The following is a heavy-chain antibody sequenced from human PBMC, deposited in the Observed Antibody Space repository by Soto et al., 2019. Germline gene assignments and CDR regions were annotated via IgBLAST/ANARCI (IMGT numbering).Heavy chain of an antibody. D-gene: IGHD6-13*01. CDR3: ALIKAAAGFYFDY. CDR1: GGTFSSYA. J-gene: IGHJ4*02. Sequence: GASGKVSCKASGGTFSSYAISWVRQAPGQGLEWMGGIIPIFGTANYAQKFQGRVTITADKSTSTAYMELSSLRSEDTAVYYCALIKAAAGFYFDYWGQGTLVTVSS. CDR2: IIPIFGTA. V-gene: IGHV1-69*06.